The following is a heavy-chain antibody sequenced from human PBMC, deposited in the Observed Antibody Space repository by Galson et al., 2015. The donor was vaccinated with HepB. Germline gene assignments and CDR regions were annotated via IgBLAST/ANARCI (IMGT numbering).Heavy chain of an antibody. D-gene: IGHD3-3*01. Sequence: SLRLSCAASGFTFSSYAMTWVRQAPGKGLEWVSAISGSGDSTYYADSVKGRFTISRDNSKSTLYLQMNSLRAEDSAVYYCAKDWSFEHWGQGTLVTVSS. CDR2: ISGSGDST. CDR1: GFTFSSYA. V-gene: IGHV3-23*01. CDR3: AKDWSFEH. J-gene: IGHJ1*01.